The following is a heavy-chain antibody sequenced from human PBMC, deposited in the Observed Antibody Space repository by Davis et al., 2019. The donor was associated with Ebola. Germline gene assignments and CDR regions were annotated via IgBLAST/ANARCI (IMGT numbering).Heavy chain of an antibody. V-gene: IGHV5-51*01. CDR3: ARGTSLARNFDY. J-gene: IGHJ4*02. CDR1: GYSFTSYW. D-gene: IGHD3-3*02. CDR2: IYPDDSDT. Sequence: GESLKISCKGSGYSFTSYWIGWVRQLPGKGLEWMGIIYPDDSDTRYGPSFQGQVTISADESISTAYLQWSSLKASDTAMYYCARGTSLARNFDYWGQGTLVTVSS.